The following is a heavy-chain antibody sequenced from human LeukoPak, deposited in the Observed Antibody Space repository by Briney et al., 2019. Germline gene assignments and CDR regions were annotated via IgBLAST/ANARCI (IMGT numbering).Heavy chain of an antibody. J-gene: IGHJ5*02. D-gene: IGHD3-9*01. CDR1: GFTFSSYS. V-gene: IGHV3-21*01. Sequence: GGSLRLSCAASGFTFSSYSINWVRQAPGKGLEWVSSISSSSSYIYYADSVKGRFTISRDNAKNSLYLQMNSLRAEDTAVYYCARGRYDILTDWFDPWGQGTLVTVSS. CDR2: ISSSSSYI. CDR3: ARGRYDILTDWFDP.